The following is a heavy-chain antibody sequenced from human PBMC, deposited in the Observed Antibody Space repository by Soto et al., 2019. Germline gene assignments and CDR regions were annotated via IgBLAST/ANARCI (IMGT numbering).Heavy chain of an antibody. Sequence: GGSLRLSCAASGFTFSSYGMHWVRQAPGKGLEWVAVISYDGSNKYYADSVKGRFTISRDNSKNTLYLQMNSLRAEDTAVYYCARVLDSSWYFDYWGQGTLVTVSS. D-gene: IGHD6-13*01. CDR3: ARVLDSSWYFDY. CDR1: GFTFSSYG. J-gene: IGHJ4*02. CDR2: ISYDGSNK. V-gene: IGHV3-30*03.